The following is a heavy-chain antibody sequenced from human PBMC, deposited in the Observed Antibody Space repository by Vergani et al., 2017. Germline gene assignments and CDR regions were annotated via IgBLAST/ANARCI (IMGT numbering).Heavy chain of an antibody. CDR3: ARQTILRITIFGVVQGNYMDV. CDR2: INHGGTT. V-gene: IGHV4-34*01. CDR1: GFTFSDYY. J-gene: IGHJ6*03. D-gene: IGHD3-3*01. Sequence: QVQLVESGGGLVKPGGSLRLSCAASGFTFSDYYMSWIRQAPGKGLEWIGEINHGGTTNYNPSLKSRVTISVDTSKNQFSLKLTSVTVADTAVFYCARQTILRITIFGVVQGNYMDVWGKGTTVTVSS.